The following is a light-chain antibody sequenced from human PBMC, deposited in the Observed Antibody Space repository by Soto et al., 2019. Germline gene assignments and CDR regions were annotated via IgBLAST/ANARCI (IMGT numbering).Light chain of an antibody. CDR1: QSLLHSNGYNY. J-gene: IGKJ2*01. CDR2: LGS. V-gene: IGKV2-28*01. Sequence: IVMTQSPLSLPVTPGEPASISCRSSQSLLHSNGYNYLDWYLQKPGQSPQFLIYLGSTRASGVPDRFSGSGSGTDFTLKISRVEAEDVGIYYCMQALQVPHTFGPGTKLEIK. CDR3: MQALQVPHT.